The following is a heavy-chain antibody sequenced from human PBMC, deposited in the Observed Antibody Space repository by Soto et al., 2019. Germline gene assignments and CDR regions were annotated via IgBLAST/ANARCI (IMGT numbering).Heavy chain of an antibody. CDR2: ISGSGGST. V-gene: IGHV3-23*01. CDR1: GFTFSSYA. J-gene: IGHJ4*02. Sequence: VQLLESGGGLVQPGGSLRLSCAASGFTFSSYAMSWVRQAPGKGLEWVSAISGSGGSTYYADSVKGRFTISRDNSKNSVYLQMNSLRAEDTAIYYCVQTVDGDYWGQRTLVTVSS. CDR3: VQTVDGDY. D-gene: IGHD6-19*01.